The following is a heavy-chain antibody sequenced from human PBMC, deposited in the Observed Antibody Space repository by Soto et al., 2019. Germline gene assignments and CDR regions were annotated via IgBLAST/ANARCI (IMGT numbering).Heavy chain of an antibody. CDR1: GGAVSSGTYY. V-gene: IGHV4-61*01. J-gene: IGHJ5*02. CDR2: IYFTGST. Sequence: SETLSLTCTVSGGAVSSGTYYWSWIRQPPGKGLEWIGHIYFTGSTNYNPSLKSRVTMSLDTSRNQFSLKLSSVTAADTAVYYCTRGPPRIQWFDPWGLGTLVTVSS. CDR3: TRGPPRIQWFDP.